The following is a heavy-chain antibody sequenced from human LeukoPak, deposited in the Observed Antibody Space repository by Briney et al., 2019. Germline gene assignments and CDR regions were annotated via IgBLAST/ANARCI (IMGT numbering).Heavy chain of an antibody. D-gene: IGHD3-9*01. CDR3: AREVHILLVSPHFYGMDV. CDR2: VHSSGNT. V-gene: IGHV4-4*07. CDR1: GGSVTEYD. J-gene: IGHJ6*02. Sequence: SETLSLTCTVSGGSVTEYDWTWIRQPSGKGLEWIGRVHSSGNTNYNPSLKSRVTMSVDMSKSQVSLNLSSVTAADTAVYFCAREVHILLVSPHFYGMDVWGQGTTVTVSS.